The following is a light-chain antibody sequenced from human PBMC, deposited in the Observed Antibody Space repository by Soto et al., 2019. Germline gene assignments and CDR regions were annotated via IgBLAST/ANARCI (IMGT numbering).Light chain of an antibody. CDR2: DVS. CDR1: SNDVGGYNY. Sequence: QSVLTQPASVSGSPGQSITISCTGTSNDVGGYNYVSWYQQHPGKAPKLMISDVSNRPSGVSNRFSGSKSVNTASLTISGLQAEDEADDYCSSYTSSSTRVFGGGTKLTVL. CDR3: SSYTSSSTRV. V-gene: IGLV2-14*01. J-gene: IGLJ2*01.